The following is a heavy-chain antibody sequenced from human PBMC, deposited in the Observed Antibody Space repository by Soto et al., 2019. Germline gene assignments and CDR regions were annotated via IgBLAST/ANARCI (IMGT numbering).Heavy chain of an antibody. CDR2: INAGNGNT. V-gene: IGHV1-3*01. CDR3: ATGPGGPDGPGDY. Sequence: QVQLVQSGAEVKKPGASVKVSCKASGYTFTSYAMHWVRQAPGQRLEWMGWINAGNGNTKYSQKFQGRVTITRDTSSSTAYMELSSLRSEDTAVYYCATGPGGPDGPGDYWGQGTLVTVSS. J-gene: IGHJ4*02. CDR1: GYTFTSYA. D-gene: IGHD2-15*01.